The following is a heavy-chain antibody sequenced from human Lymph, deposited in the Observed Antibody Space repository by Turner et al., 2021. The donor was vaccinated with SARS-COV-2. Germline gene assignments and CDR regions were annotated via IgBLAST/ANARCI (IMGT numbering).Heavy chain of an antibody. CDR2: ISGSGGDT. CDR1: RFRFSSYA. J-gene: IGHJ4*02. V-gene: IGHV3-23*01. CDR3: AKGVRGAMIVVVIPYFDY. D-gene: IGHD3-22*01. Sequence: EVQLSESRGGVVPPGASLRLPCSSTRFRFSSYATGWVRQGPGKGLEWVSAISGSGGDTYYADSVKGRFTISRDNSKNTLYLQMNSLRAEDTAVYYCAKGVRGAMIVVVIPYFDYWGQGTLVTVSS.